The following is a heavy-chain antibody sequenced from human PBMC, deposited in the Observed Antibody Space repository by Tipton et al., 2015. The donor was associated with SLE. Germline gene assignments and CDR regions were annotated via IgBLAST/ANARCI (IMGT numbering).Heavy chain of an antibody. J-gene: IGHJ4*02. V-gene: IGHV4-34*01. CDR3: ARSNEARGVIDY. D-gene: IGHD3-10*01. CDR1: GGSFSGYY. Sequence: TLSLTCAVYGGSFSGYYWSWIRQPPGKGLEWIGEINHSGSTNYNPSLKSRLRISVDTSKNQFSLKLSSVTAADTAVYYCARSNEARGVIDYWGQGTLVTVSS. CDR2: INHSGST.